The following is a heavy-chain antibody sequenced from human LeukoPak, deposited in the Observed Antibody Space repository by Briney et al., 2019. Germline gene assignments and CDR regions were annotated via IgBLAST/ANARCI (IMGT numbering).Heavy chain of an antibody. CDR1: GYSFTGYW. D-gene: IGHD3-16*01. J-gene: IGHJ4*02. CDR2: IYPGDSGT. CDR3: ARRGSNEFFEY. Sequence: GESLKISCKGSGYSFTGYWIGWVRQMPGKGLEWMGIIYPGDSGTRYNPSFQGQVTISADKSISTAYLQWSSLKAADTAMYYCARRGSNEFFEYWGQGTLVTVSS. V-gene: IGHV5-51*01.